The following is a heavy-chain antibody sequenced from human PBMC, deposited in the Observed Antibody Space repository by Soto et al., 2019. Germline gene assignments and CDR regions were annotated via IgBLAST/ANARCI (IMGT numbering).Heavy chain of an antibody. CDR2: VDPSDSYT. J-gene: IGHJ6*02. D-gene: IGHD2-21*02. CDR1: GYSFTSHW. V-gene: IGHV5-10-1*01. Sequence: PGESLKISCKGSGYSFTSHWISWVRQMPGKGLEWMGRVDPSDSYTNYSPSFQGHVTISADKSISTAYLQWSSLKASATAMDYCARPSGGDSQTQESMDIWCQG. CDR3: ARPSGGDSQTQESMDI.